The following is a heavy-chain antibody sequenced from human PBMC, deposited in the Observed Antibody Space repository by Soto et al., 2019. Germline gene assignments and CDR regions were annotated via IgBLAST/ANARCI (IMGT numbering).Heavy chain of an antibody. CDR3: TRSGGYSYNLAFDH. J-gene: IGHJ5*02. V-gene: IGHV1-69*06. D-gene: IGHD5-18*01. CDR1: GGTFNSYT. Sequence: QAQLVQSGAEVKKPGSSVKVSCKASGGTFNSYTINWVRLAPGQGLEWMGAIIPVYGRSTYAQMFQGRVMFTADKSTNTIYMELSSLRSDDTAVYFCTRSGGYSYNLAFDHWGQGTLVTVSS. CDR2: IIPVYGRS.